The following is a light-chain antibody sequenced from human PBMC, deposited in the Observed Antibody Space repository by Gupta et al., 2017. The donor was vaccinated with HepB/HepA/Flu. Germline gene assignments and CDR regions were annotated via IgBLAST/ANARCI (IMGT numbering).Light chain of an antibody. CDR3: VQGTHWPYT. CDR2: RVS. Sequence: DVVVTQSPLSLPVTLGQPASISCRSTHSLIYSNGYTYLNWFYQRPGQSPRRLIYRVSNRDSGVPDRFSGSGSGNDFTLKISRVEAEDAGTYYCVQGTHWPYTFGQGTKPEIK. V-gene: IGKV2-30*01. J-gene: IGKJ2*01. CDR1: HSLIYSNGYTY.